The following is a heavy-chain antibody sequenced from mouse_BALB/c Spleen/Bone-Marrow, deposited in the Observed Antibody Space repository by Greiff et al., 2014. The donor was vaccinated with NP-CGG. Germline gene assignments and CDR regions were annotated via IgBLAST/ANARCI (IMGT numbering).Heavy chain of an antibody. CDR1: GFSLTNYG. CDR3: AKKPTIGTIGY. Sequence: QVQLQQSGPGLVQPSQSLSITCTVSGFSLTNYGEHWVRQSPGKGLEWLGVIWSGGSTDYNAAFISRLTISKDNSKSQVFFKMNGLQANDTAIYYCAKKPTIGTIGYWGQGTTLTVSS. CDR2: IWSGGST. V-gene: IGHV2-2*02. J-gene: IGHJ2*01. D-gene: IGHD2-14*01.